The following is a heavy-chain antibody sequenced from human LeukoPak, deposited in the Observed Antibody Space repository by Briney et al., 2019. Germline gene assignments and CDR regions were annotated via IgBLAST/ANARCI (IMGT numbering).Heavy chain of an antibody. CDR2: ISGSSGHT. V-gene: IGHV3-23*01. D-gene: IGHD3-3*01. CDR1: GLIFSSYA. CDR3: AKVGFSEMEWLLYSDH. J-gene: IGHJ4*02. Sequence: GGSMRLSCAASGLIFSSYAMSWVRQAPGKGLEWVPAISGSSGHTYYADSVKGRFTISRDNSKNTLYLQMNSLRAEDTAVYYCAKVGFSEMEWLLYSDHWGQGTLVTVSS.